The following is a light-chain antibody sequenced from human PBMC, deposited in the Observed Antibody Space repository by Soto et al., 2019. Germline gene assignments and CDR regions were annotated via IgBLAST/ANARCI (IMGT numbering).Light chain of an antibody. CDR2: GAS. CDR1: QSVTFSY. J-gene: IGKJ4*01. V-gene: IGKV3-20*01. CDR3: QQYGTSPLT. Sequence: EIVLTQSPGTLSLSPGERATLSCRASQSVTFSYLAWYQQKPGQAPRLLIYGASSRATGIPDRFSGSGSGTDFTLTISRLEPEDFAVYYCQQYGTSPLTFGGGTQVEIK.